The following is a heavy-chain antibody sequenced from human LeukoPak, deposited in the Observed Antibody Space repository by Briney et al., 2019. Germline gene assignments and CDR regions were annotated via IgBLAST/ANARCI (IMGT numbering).Heavy chain of an antibody. Sequence: GGSLRLSCAASGFTFSSYAMSWVRQAPGKGLEWVSAISGSGGSTYYADSVKGRFTISRDNSKNTLYLQMNSLRAEDTAVYYCAKLRGDYGGNPGDYWGQGTLVTVSS. D-gene: IGHD4-23*01. V-gene: IGHV3-23*01. CDR3: AKLRGDYGGNPGDY. CDR1: GFTFSSYA. CDR2: ISGSGGST. J-gene: IGHJ4*02.